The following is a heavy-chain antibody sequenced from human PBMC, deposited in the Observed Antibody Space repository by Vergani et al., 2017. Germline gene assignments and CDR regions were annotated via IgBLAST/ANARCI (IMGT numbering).Heavy chain of an antibody. V-gene: IGHV3-30*02. CDR2: IRYDGSNP. CDR3: TTLSPNWAHW. D-gene: IGHD7-27*01. J-gene: IGHJ4*02. Sequence: QEQLLQSGGGVVQPGGSLRLSCIGSGYTFGHFDMHWVRQAPGKGLAWVAFIRYDGSNPQYIDSVKGRFTISRDDSTNMLYLHMNSLKTEDTAVYYCTTLSPNWAHWWGQGTLVNVSS. CDR1: GYTFGHFD.